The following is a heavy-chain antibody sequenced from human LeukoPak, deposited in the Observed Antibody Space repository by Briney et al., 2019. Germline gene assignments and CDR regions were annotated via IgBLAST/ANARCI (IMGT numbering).Heavy chain of an antibody. V-gene: IGHV1-24*01. Sequence: ASVKVSCKASGGTFSSYAISWVRQAPGQGLEWMGGFDPEDGETIYAQKFQGRVTMTEDTSTDTAYMELSSLRSEDTAVYYCATRRSTSRDYYYGMDVWGQGTTVTVSS. D-gene: IGHD2-2*01. CDR3: ATRRSTSRDYYYGMDV. CDR2: FDPEDGET. CDR1: GGTFSSYA. J-gene: IGHJ6*02.